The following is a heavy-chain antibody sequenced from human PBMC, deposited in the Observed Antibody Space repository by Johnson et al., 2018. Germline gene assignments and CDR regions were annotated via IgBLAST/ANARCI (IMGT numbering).Heavy chain of an antibody. CDR2: ISYDGSNK. J-gene: IGHJ6*03. CDR3: AKDVDSSDYYYYYMDV. V-gene: IGHV3-30*18. D-gene: IGHD6-19*01. Sequence: QVQLVQSGGGVVQPGRSLRLSCAASGFTFSSYGMHWVRQAPGKGLEWVAVISYDGSNKYYADSVKGRFTIPRDNSKNTLYLQMNSLRAEDTAVYYCAKDVDSSDYYYYYMDVWGKGTTVTVSS. CDR1: GFTFSSYG.